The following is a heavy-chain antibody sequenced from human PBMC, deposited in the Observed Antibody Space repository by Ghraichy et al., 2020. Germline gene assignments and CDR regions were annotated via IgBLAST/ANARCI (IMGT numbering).Heavy chain of an antibody. J-gene: IGHJ4*02. CDR3: ARGHRFYDSSDADN. D-gene: IGHD3-22*01. CDR1: GLTVSSNY. Sequence: GESLNISCAASGLTVSSNYMSWVRQAPGKGLEWVSVIHSDGSTEYADSVKGRVNLSRDNSKNTVYLQINSLRVEDTAVYYCARGHRFYDSSDADNWGQGTLATVSS. V-gene: IGHV3-53*01. CDR2: IHSDGST.